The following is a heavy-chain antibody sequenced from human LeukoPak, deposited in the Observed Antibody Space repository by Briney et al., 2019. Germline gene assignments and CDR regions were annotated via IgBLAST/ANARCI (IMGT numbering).Heavy chain of an antibody. Sequence: GGSLRLSCAASGFTFDDYTMHWVRQAPGKGLEWVSLISWDGGSTYYADSVKGRFTISRDNSKNSLYLQMNSLRTEDTALYYCAREYYHWSYCGGGSCYSDYWGQGTLVTVSS. J-gene: IGHJ4*02. CDR1: GFTFDDYT. D-gene: IGHD2-15*01. CDR3: AREYYHWSYCGGGSCYSDY. V-gene: IGHV3-43*01. CDR2: ISWDGGST.